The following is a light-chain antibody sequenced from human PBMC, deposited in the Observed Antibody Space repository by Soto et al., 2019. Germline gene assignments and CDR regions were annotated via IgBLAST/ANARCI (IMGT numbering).Light chain of an antibody. Sequence: DIQMTQSPSSLSAFVGYRVTITCRSSQSISNSLNWYQQKPGKAPNLLIYAASTLQSGVPSRFSGSGSGTDFTLTISSLQIEDFATYYCQQSYIAPKTFGPGTKVDI. CDR1: QSISNS. CDR3: QQSYIAPKT. J-gene: IGKJ2*01. V-gene: IGKV1-39*01. CDR2: AAS.